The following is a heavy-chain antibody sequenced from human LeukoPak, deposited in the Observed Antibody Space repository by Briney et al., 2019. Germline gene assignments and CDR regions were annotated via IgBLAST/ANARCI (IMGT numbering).Heavy chain of an antibody. Sequence: GASVKVSCKASGYTFTSYGISWVRQAPGQGLEWMGWISAYNGNTNYAQKLQGRVTMTTDTSTSTAYMELRSLRSDNTAVYYCARGHSSSSRYCFDYWGQGTLVTVSS. V-gene: IGHV1-18*01. CDR2: ISAYNGNT. J-gene: IGHJ4*02. CDR3: ARGHSSSSRYCFDY. D-gene: IGHD6-6*01. CDR1: GYTFTSYG.